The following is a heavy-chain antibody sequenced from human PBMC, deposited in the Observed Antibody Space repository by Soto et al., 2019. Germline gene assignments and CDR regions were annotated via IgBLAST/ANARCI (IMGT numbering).Heavy chain of an antibody. V-gene: IGHV3-33*01. CDR2: IWYDGSNK. J-gene: IGHJ3*02. Sequence: GGSLRLSCAASGFTFSSYGMHWVRQAPGKGLEWVAVIWYDGSNKYYADSVKGRFTISRDNSKNTLYLQMNSLRAEDTAVYYCARPLFRYSGYDDAFDIWGQGTMVTVSS. CDR1: GFTFSSYG. CDR3: ARPLFRYSGYDDAFDI. D-gene: IGHD5-12*01.